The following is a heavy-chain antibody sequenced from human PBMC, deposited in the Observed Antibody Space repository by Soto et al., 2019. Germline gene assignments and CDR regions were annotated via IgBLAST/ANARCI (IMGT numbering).Heavy chain of an antibody. CDR3: ARDRAVAGSDY. CDR2: IKQDGSEK. V-gene: IGHV3-7*01. CDR1: GCTCSSYW. Sequence: EVQLVESGGGLVQPGGSLRLSCAASGCTCSSYWMSWVRQAPGKGLEWVANIKQDGSEKYYVDSVKGRFTISRDNAKNSLYLQMNSLRAEDTAVYYCARDRAVAGSDYWGQGTLVPVSS. J-gene: IGHJ4*02. D-gene: IGHD6-19*01.